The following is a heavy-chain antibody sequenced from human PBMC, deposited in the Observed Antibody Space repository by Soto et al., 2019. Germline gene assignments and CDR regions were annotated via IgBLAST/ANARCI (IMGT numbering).Heavy chain of an antibody. CDR3: ARGYPLNWLDP. J-gene: IGHJ5*02. V-gene: IGHV4-30-2*01. D-gene: IGHD2-15*01. Sequence: SETLSLTCAVSGGFISSGGYSWSWIRQPPGKGLEWIGYIFHSGSTYHNPSLKSRVTISVDRSKNQFSLNLSSVTAADTAVYYCARGYPLNWLDPWGQGTLVTVSS. CDR2: IFHSGST. CDR1: GGFISSGGYS.